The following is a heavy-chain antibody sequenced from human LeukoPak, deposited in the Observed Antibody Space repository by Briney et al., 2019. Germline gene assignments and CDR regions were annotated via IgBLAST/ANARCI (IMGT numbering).Heavy chain of an antibody. J-gene: IGHJ4*02. CDR1: GYTFTSYG. V-gene: IGHV1-18*01. CDR3: ARGVVATITDYFDY. CDR2: ISAYNGNT. D-gene: IGHD5-12*01. Sequence: ASVKVSCKASGYTFTSYGISWVRQAPGQGLEWMGWISAYNGNTNYAQKFQGRVTMTRDTSISTAYMELSRLRSDDTAVYYCARGVVATITDYFDYWGQGTLVTVSS.